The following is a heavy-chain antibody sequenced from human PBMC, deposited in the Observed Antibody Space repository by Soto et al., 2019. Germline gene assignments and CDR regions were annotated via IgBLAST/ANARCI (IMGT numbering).Heavy chain of an antibody. CDR2: ISAYNGNT. J-gene: IGHJ4*02. D-gene: IGHD4-17*01. CDR1: GYTFTSYG. CDR3: ARDQNRASVTILDY. Sequence: ASVKVSCKASGYTFTSYGISWVRQAPGQGLEWMGWISAYNGNTNYAQKFQGRVTMTTDTSTSTVYMELSSLRSEDTAVYYCARDQNRASVTILDYWGQGTLVTVSS. V-gene: IGHV1-18*01.